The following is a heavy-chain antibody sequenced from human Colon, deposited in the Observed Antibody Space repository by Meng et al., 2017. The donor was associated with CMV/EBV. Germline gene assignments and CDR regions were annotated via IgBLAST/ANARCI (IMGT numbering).Heavy chain of an antibody. V-gene: IGHV3-21*01. D-gene: IGHD2/OR15-2a*01. CDR2: ISSTNSYI. Sequence: GESLKISCAASGFTLSNYGMNWVRQAPGKGLEWVSSISSTNSYIYYRDSVKGRFTISRDIANNSLYLQMNGLRAEDTAVYYCAKGRYTFSYFENWGQGTLVTVSS. J-gene: IGHJ4*02. CDR1: GFTLSNYG. CDR3: AKGRYTFSYFEN.